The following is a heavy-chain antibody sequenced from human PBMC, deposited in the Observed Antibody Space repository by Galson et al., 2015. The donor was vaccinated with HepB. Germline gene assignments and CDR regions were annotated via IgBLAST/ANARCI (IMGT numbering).Heavy chain of an antibody. CDR2: ISSSSSYI. CDR1: GFTFSSYS. CDR3: ARSGSRATMIVVVIPDLGGMDV. Sequence: SLRLSCAASGFTFSSYSMNWVRQAPGKGLEWVSSISSSSSYIYYADSVKGRFTISRDNAKNSLYLQMNSLRAEDTAVYYCARSGSRATMIVVVIPDLGGMDVWGQGTTVTVSS. J-gene: IGHJ6*02. D-gene: IGHD3-22*01. V-gene: IGHV3-21*01.